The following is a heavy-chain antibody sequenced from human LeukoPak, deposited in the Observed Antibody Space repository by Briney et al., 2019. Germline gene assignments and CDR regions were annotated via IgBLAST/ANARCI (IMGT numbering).Heavy chain of an antibody. CDR1: GFIFSSYW. CDR2: INIDGSST. J-gene: IGHJ4*02. CDR3: ARVACSSSGCTDFGY. V-gene: IGHV3-74*01. D-gene: IGHD2-2*01. Sequence: GGSLRLSCAASGFIFSSYWMHWVRQAPGKGLVWVSRINIDGSSTSYADSVKGRFTISRDNAKNTLSLQMNSLRDEDTAVYYCARVACSSSGCTDFGYWGQGTLVTVSS.